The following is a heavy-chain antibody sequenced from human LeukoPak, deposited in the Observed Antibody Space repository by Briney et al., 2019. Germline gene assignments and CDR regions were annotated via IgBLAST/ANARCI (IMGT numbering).Heavy chain of an antibody. Sequence: GGSLRLSCAVSGFTFSSYEMHWVRQAPGKGLEWLSYINTSGITKYNADSVKGRFTMSRDNAKNSLYLQMSSLRAEDTAVYYCARDSDADGMDVWGQGTTVTVSS. V-gene: IGHV3-48*03. CDR2: INTSGITK. CDR3: ARDSDADGMDV. CDR1: GFTFSSYE. J-gene: IGHJ6*02.